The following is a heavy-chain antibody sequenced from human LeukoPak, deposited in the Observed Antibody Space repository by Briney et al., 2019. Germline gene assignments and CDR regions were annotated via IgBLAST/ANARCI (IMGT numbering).Heavy chain of an antibody. CDR3: AREVRGQQLYYYYYYMDV. CDR2: ISYDGSNK. V-gene: IGHV3-30-3*01. Sequence: GGSLRLSCAASGFTFSSYAMHWVRQAPGKGLEWVAVISYDGSNKYYADSVKGRSTISRDNSKNTLYLQMNSLRAEDTAVYYCAREVRGQQLYYYYYYMDVWGKGTTVTVSS. D-gene: IGHD6-13*01. CDR1: GFTFSSYA. J-gene: IGHJ6*03.